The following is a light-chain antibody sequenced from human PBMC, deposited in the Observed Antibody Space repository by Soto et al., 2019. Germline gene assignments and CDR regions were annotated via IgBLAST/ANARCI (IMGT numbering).Light chain of an antibody. CDR2: GAT. V-gene: IGKV3-15*01. CDR3: QQYNKGPLS. CDR1: QSVTGH. Sequence: EIVMTHSPATLSVSPGDRSTLSCRSSQSVTGHLAWYQQKPGQAPRHLIYGATHRATGITARFSVSGSGTEFTRTISSLQSEDFAGYYCQQYNKGPLSFGPGTKVYIK. J-gene: IGKJ3*01.